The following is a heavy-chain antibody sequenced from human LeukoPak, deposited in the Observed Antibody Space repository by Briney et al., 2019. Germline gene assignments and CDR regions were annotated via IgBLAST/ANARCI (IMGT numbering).Heavy chain of an antibody. D-gene: IGHD3-22*01. CDR3: ARKTYYYDSSAAGWFDP. V-gene: IGHV3-7*01. CDR2: INQDGSEK. CDR1: GFTFSSYG. J-gene: IGHJ5*02. Sequence: GGSLRLSCAASGFTFSSYGMSWVRQAPGKGLEWVATINQDGSEKYYVDSVKGRFTISGDNAKNSLYLQMNSLRAEDTAVYYCARKTYYYDSSAAGWFDPWGQGTLVTVSS.